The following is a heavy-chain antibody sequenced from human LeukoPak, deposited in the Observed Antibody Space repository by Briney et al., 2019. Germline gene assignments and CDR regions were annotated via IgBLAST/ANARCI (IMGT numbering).Heavy chain of an antibody. CDR1: GFTFSSYA. J-gene: IGHJ4*02. Sequence: GGSLRLSCAASGFTFSSYAMSWVRQAPGKGLEWVSAMSGSGGSTYYADSVKGRFTISRDNSKNTLYLQMNSLRAEATAVYYCANEGAGDYGYYFDYWGQGTLVTVSS. CDR3: ANEGAGDYGYYFDY. V-gene: IGHV3-23*01. CDR2: MSGSGGST. D-gene: IGHD4-17*01.